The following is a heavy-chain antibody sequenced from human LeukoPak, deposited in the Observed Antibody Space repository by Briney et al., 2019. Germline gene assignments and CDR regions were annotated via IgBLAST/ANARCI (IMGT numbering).Heavy chain of an antibody. Sequence: GASVKVSCKASGYTFTSYYMHWVRQAPGQGLEWMEIINPSGGSTSYAQKFQGRVTMTRDTSTSTVYMELSSLRSEDTAVYYCARAIGFLHWFDPWGQGTLVTVSS. J-gene: IGHJ5*02. D-gene: IGHD2/OR15-2a*01. CDR2: INPSGGST. V-gene: IGHV1-46*01. CDR1: GYTFTSYY. CDR3: ARAIGFLHWFDP.